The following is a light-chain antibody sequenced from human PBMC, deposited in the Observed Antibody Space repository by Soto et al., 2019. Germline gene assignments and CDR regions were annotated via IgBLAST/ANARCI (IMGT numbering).Light chain of an antibody. V-gene: IGKV1-27*01. CDR1: QGISNY. Sequence: DIQMTQSPSSLSASVGDRVTITCRASQGISNYLAWYQQKPGKVPKLLIYAASTLQSGVPSRFSGSGSGTDFTLTIRSLQPEDAAPYYCQKYHSAPWTLGQGTKVDSK. CDR2: AAS. J-gene: IGKJ1*01. CDR3: QKYHSAPWT.